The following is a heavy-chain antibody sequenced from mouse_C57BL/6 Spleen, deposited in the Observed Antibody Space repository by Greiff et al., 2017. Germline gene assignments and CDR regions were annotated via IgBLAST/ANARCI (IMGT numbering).Heavy chain of an antibody. CDR2: ISYDGSN. V-gene: IGHV3-6*01. D-gene: IGHD2-1*01. J-gene: IGHJ1*03. Sequence: VQLKESGPGLVKPSQSLSLTCSASGYSFTSGYYWNWIRQFPGNKLEWMGYISYDGSNNYNPSFKNRISITRDTSKNQFFLKLNAVTTEDTAAYCCARDHYGIRRGYFDGWGTGTTGTVSS. CDR3: ARDHYGIRRGYFDG. CDR1: GYSFTSGYY.